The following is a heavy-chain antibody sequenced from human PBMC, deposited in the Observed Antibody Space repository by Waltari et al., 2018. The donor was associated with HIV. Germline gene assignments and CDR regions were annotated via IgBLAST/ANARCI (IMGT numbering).Heavy chain of an antibody. CDR3: ARDRGGMGATGYYYYGMDV. V-gene: IGHV4-59*01. D-gene: IGHD1-26*01. Sequence: QVQLQESGPGLVKPSETLSLTCTVPGGSISSSYWSWIRQPPGKGLEWIGYIYYSGSTNYNPSLKSRVTISVDTSKNQFSLKLSSVTAADTAVYYCARDRGGMGATGYYYYGMDVWGQGTTVTVSS. CDR1: GGSISSSY. CDR2: IYYSGST. J-gene: IGHJ6*02.